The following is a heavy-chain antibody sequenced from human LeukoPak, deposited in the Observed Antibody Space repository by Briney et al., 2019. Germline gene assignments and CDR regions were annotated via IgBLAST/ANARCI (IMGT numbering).Heavy chain of an antibody. CDR1: GGSINSYY. J-gene: IGHJ4*02. D-gene: IGHD6-13*01. CDR2: IYYSGST. V-gene: IGHV4-59*01. CDR3: ARVTGYMTEDYFDY. Sequence: SETLSLTCTVSGGSINSYYWSWLRQPPGKGLEWSGYIYYSGSTNYNPSLKSRVTISVDTSKNQFSLRLSSVTAADTAVYYCARVTGYMTEDYFDYWGQGTLITVSS.